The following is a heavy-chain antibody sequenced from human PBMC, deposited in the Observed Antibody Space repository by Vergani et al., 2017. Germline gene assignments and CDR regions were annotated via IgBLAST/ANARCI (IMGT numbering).Heavy chain of an antibody. D-gene: IGHD3-9*01. J-gene: IGHJ4*02. Sequence: QLHLQESGPGLVKPSETLSLTCTVSGDSITSSRYYWGWIRQPPGKGLEWIGNSYHSGGAYYNPSLKGRVTIAVDTSKNQFSLEVTSVTAADTAIYFCARTESFILRYFHWALWGQGTLVTVSS. CDR1: GDSITSSRYY. V-gene: IGHV4-39*01. CDR2: SYHSGGA. CDR3: ARTESFILRYFHWAL.